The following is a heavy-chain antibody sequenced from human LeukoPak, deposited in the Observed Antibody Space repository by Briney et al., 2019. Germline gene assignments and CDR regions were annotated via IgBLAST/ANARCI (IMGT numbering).Heavy chain of an antibody. D-gene: IGHD5/OR15-5a*01. CDR1: GDSISSGVFY. V-gene: IGHV4-61*02. CDR2: IYTTGNT. J-gene: IGHJ6*03. CDR3: ARGSFYRNSYYYYINV. Sequence: PSETLSLTRSLSGDSISSGVFYWSWIRQPAGKGLEWIGRIYTTGNTNYNPSLKSRVTMSIDTSENQFSLKLTSVTAADTAVYYCARGSFYRNSYYYYINVWGAGTTVTVSS.